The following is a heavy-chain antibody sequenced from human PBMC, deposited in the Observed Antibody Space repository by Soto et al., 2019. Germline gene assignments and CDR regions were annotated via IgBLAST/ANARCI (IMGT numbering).Heavy chain of an antibody. Sequence: ASVKVSCKASGYTFTSYMMHWVRQAPGQRLEWMGLINAGNGNTLYSQKIQGRVTITRDTSASTAYMELSSLRSEDTAVYYCAFFRSGIPYWGQGALVIVSS. J-gene: IGHJ4*02. D-gene: IGHD3-10*01. CDR2: INAGNGNT. CDR1: GYTFTSYM. V-gene: IGHV1-3*01. CDR3: AFFRSGIPY.